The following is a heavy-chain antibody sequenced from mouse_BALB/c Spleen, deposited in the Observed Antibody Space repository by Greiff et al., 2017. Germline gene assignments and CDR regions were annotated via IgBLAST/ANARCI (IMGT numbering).Heavy chain of an antibody. CDR1: GFTFSSFG. V-gene: IGHV5-17*02. D-gene: IGHD2-3*01. J-gene: IGHJ4*01. CDR2: ISSGSSTI. Sequence: EVHLVESGGGLVQPGGSRKLSCAASGFTFSSFGMHWVRQAPEKGLEWVAYISSGSSTIYYADTVKGRFTISRDNPKNTLFLQMTSLRSEDTAMYYCARSDDGYAMDYWGQGTSVTVSS. CDR3: ARSDDGYAMDY.